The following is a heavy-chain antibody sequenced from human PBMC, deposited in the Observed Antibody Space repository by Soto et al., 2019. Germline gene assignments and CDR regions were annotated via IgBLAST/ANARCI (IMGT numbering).Heavy chain of an antibody. Sequence: ASVKVSCKASGYTFTSYGISWVRQAPGQGLEWMGWINPNSGGTNYAQKFQGWVTMTRDTSISTAYMELSRLKSDDTAVYYCARDRRYCTNGVCYTGWFDPWGQGSLVTVSA. CDR2: INPNSGGT. CDR1: GYTFTSYG. D-gene: IGHD2-8*01. V-gene: IGHV1-2*04. CDR3: ARDRRYCTNGVCYTGWFDP. J-gene: IGHJ5*02.